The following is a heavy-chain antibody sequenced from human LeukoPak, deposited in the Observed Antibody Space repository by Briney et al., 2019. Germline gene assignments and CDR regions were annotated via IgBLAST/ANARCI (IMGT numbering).Heavy chain of an antibody. J-gene: IGHJ4*02. CDR1: GGTFSSYA. CDR2: IIPIFGTA. Sequence: SVKVSCKASGGTFSSYAISWVRQAPGQGLEWMGGIIPIFGTANYAQKFQGRVTITADESTSTAYMELSSLRSEDTAVYYCASSVEMATIISYFDYWGQGTLVTVSS. D-gene: IGHD5-24*01. CDR3: ASSVEMATIISYFDY. V-gene: IGHV1-69*13.